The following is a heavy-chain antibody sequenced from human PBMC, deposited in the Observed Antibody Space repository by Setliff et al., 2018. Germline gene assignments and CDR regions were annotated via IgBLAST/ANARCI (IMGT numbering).Heavy chain of an antibody. J-gene: IGHJ6*03. V-gene: IGHV4-39*01. CDR2: IYSGGTT. CDR1: GASISSGTYY. D-gene: IGHD3-3*01. CDR3: ARMSGFQYMDV. Sequence: SETLSLTCTVSGASISSGTYYWAWIRQPPGKGLEWIGRIYSGGTTYYNSSLKSRVTISVDTSKNQFSLSLSSVTAADAAVYYCARMSGFQYMDVWGKGTTVTVSS.